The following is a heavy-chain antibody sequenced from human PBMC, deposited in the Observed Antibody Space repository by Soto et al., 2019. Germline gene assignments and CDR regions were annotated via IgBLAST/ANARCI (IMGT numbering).Heavy chain of an antibody. D-gene: IGHD6-13*01. Sequence: QVQLVQSGAEVKKPGASVKVSCKASGYTFTSYGISWVRQAPGQGLEWMGWISAYNGNTNYAQKLQGRVTMTTDTSTSTAYMELRSLRSDDTAVYYCARRKGRAAGTLGGYYYYGMDVWGQGTTVTVSS. J-gene: IGHJ6*02. CDR1: GYTFTSYG. V-gene: IGHV1-18*01. CDR3: ARRKGRAAGTLGGYYYYGMDV. CDR2: ISAYNGNT.